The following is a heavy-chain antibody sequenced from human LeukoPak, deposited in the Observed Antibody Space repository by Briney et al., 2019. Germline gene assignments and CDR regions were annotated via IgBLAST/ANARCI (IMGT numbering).Heavy chain of an antibody. Sequence: GGSLRLSCAASGFTFSSYGMHWVRQAPGKGLEWVAVIWYDGSNKYYADSVKGRFTISRDNSKNTLYLQMNSLRAEDTAVYYCARGAGGESDAFDIWGQGTMVTVSS. CDR1: GFTFSSYG. V-gene: IGHV3-33*01. CDR3: ARGAGGESDAFDI. CDR2: IWYDGSNK. D-gene: IGHD3-16*01. J-gene: IGHJ3*02.